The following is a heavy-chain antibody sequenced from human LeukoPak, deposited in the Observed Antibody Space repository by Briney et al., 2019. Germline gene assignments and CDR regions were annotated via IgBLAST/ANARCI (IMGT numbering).Heavy chain of an antibody. Sequence: SETLSLTCTVSGGSISSYCWSWIRQPPGKGLEWIGYIYYSGSTNYNPSLKSRVTISVDTSKNQFSLKLSSVTAADTAVYYCARVDEYNCYYYMDVWGKGTTVTVSS. CDR2: IYYSGST. CDR3: ARVDEYNCYYYMDV. J-gene: IGHJ6*03. CDR1: GGSISSYC. D-gene: IGHD2/OR15-2a*01. V-gene: IGHV4-59*01.